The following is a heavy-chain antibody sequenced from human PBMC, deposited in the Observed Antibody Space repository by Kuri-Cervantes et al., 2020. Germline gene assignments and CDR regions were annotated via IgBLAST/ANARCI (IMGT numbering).Heavy chain of an antibody. J-gene: IGHJ3*02. Sequence: GGSLRLSCTASGFTFNNYAMHWVRQAPGKGLEWVAVISYTGSTKYYADSVKGRFTISRDNSKNTLYLQMNSLRAEDTAVYYCASSLIPAAIFDAFDIWGQGTMVTVSS. CDR3: ASSLIPAAIFDAFDI. CDR2: ISYTGSTK. CDR1: GFTFNNYA. D-gene: IGHD2-2*02. V-gene: IGHV3-30-3*01.